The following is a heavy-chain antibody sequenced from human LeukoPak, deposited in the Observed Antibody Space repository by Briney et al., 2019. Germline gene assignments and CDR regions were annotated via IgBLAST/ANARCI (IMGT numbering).Heavy chain of an antibody. CDR2: IYYSGNT. V-gene: IGHV4-59*01. D-gene: IGHD3-22*01. Sequence: SETLSLTCTVSGGSISSYYWSWIRQPPGKGLEWIGYIYYSGNTNYNPSLKSRVTISVDTSKNQFSLKLSSVTAADTAVYYCARLPDSGYFDYWGQGTLVTVSS. CDR3: ARLPDSGYFDY. J-gene: IGHJ4*02. CDR1: GGSISSYY.